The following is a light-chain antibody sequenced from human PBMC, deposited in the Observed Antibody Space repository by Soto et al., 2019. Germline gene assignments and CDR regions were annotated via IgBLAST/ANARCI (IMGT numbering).Light chain of an antibody. CDR1: SRDIATYNF. CDR2: DVS. CDR3: SSYTSGGNYV. J-gene: IGLJ1*01. V-gene: IGLV2-14*01. Sequence: LTQPASVSGSPGQSVAISCTGTSRDIATYNFVSWYQQHPGKAPKLMVFDVSNRPSGVSDRFSGSKSGNTASLTISGLQAEDEADYYCSSYTSGGNYVFGTGTKVTVL.